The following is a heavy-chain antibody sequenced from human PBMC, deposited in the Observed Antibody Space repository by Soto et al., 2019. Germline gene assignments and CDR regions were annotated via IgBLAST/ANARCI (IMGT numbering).Heavy chain of an antibody. D-gene: IGHD3-10*01. CDR3: ASVTFGSESYYHFDN. V-gene: IGHV4-39*01. J-gene: IGHJ4*02. Sequence: QLQLQESGPGLVKPSETLSLTCTVSGDSISNRDFCWGWIRQPTGRGLEWIANIFYSGNTYYNPSLRSRVTGSINTSKNQFSLELSSVTAADTAVYYCASVTFGSESYYHFDNWGQGTLVTVSS. CDR2: IFYSGNT. CDR1: GDSISNRDFC.